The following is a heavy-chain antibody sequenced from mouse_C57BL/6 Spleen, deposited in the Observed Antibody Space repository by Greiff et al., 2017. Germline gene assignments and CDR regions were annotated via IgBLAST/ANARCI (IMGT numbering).Heavy chain of an antibody. CDR1: GYAFSSSW. D-gene: IGHD2-1*01. V-gene: IGHV1-82*01. J-gene: IGHJ2*01. CDR2: IYPGDGDT. CDR3: GRRTDLLYDY. Sequence: VQLQQSGPELVKPGASVKISCKASGYAFSSSWMNWVKQRPGKGLEWIGRIYPGDGDTNYNGKFKGKATLTADKSSSTAYMQLSSLTSEDAAVYFCGRRTDLLYDYWGQGTTLTVSS.